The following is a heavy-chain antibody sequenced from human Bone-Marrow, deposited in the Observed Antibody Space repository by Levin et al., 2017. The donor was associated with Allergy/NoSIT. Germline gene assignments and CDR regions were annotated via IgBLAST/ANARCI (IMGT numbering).Heavy chain of an antibody. CDR1: GGTFSSYA. CDR3: ARMVHYCTNGVCPYYYYYGMDV. J-gene: IGHJ6*02. Sequence: KISCKASGGTFSSYAISWVRQAPGQGLEWMGGIIPIFGTANYAQKFQGRVTITADESTSTAYMELSSLRSEDTAVYYCARMVHYCTNGVCPYYYYYGMDVWGQGTTVTVSS. V-gene: IGHV1-69*01. D-gene: IGHD2-8*01. CDR2: IIPIFGTA.